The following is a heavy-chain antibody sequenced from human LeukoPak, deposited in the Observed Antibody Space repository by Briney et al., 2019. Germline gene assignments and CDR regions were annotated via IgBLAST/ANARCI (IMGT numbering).Heavy chain of an antibody. J-gene: IGHJ5*02. V-gene: IGHV5-51*01. D-gene: IGHD1-7*01. CDR3: ARLAGTTDGNWFEP. CDR2: IYPGDSET. Sequence: GESLKISCKGSGYSFIHYYIAWVRQMPGKGLEWMGIIYPGDSETTYSPSFQGQVTISADKSISTAYSQWSSLKASDTATYYCARLAGTTDGNWFEPWGQGTLVTVSS. CDR1: GYSFIHYY.